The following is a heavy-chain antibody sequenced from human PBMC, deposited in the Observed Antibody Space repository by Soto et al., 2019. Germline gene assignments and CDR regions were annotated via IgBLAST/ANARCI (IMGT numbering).Heavy chain of an antibody. CDR1: GYSFTTYW. V-gene: IGHV5-51*01. Sequence: PGESLKISCKASGYSFTTYWIGWVRQIPGKGLEWMGIIYPSDSDTRYSPSFQGQVTISADKSISTTHLQWRSLKASDTAMYYCARHEYNSGWRYFDYWGQGTLVTVSS. D-gene: IGHD6-19*01. J-gene: IGHJ4*02. CDR3: ARHEYNSGWRYFDY. CDR2: IYPSDSDT.